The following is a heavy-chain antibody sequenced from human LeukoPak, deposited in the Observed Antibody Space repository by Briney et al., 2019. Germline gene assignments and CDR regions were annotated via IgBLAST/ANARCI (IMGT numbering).Heavy chain of an antibody. Sequence: SVKVSCKASGGTFSSYAISWVRQAPGQGLEWMGGIIPIFGTANYAQKFQGRVTITADESTSTAYMELSSLRSEDTAVYYCARGYDFRPIHYYYYYMDVWGKGTTVTVSS. J-gene: IGHJ6*03. D-gene: IGHD3-3*01. CDR1: GGTFSSYA. V-gene: IGHV1-69*01. CDR2: IIPIFGTA. CDR3: ARGYDFRPIHYYYYYMDV.